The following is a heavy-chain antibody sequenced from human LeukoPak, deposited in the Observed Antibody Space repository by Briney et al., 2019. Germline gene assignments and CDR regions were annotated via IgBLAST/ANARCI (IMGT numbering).Heavy chain of an antibody. CDR1: GFTFSRYE. CDR2: ISSSGSTI. V-gene: IGHV3-48*03. J-gene: IGHJ4*02. CDR3: ARGCIAANHPDY. Sequence: GGSLRLSCAASGFTFSRYEMNWVRQAPGKGLEWVSYISSSGSTIYYADSVKGRFTISRDNAKNSLYLQMNSLRAEDTAVYYRARGCIAANHPDYWGQGTLVTVSS. D-gene: IGHD6-6*01.